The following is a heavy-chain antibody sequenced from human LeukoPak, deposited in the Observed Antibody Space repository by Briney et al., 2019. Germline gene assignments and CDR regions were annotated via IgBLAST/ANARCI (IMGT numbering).Heavy chain of an antibody. CDR3: AREVLQGLFDY. D-gene: IGHD3/OR15-3a*01. CDR2: IYTSGST. CDR1: GGTISSYY. J-gene: IGHJ4*02. Sequence: SETLSLTCTVSGGTISSYYWSWIRQPAGKGLEWMGRIYTSGSTNYNPSLKSRVTMSVATSKNQFTPKLSSVTAADTAVYYCAREVLQGLFDYWGQGPLATVS. V-gene: IGHV4-4*07.